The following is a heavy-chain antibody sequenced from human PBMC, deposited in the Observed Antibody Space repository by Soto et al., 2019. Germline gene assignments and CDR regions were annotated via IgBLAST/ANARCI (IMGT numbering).Heavy chain of an antibody. V-gene: IGHV1-8*01. Sequence: ASVKVSCKASGYTFTSYDINWVRQATGQGLEWMGWMNPNSGNTGYAQKFQGRVTMTRNTSISTAYMELSSLRSEDTAVYYGARGAGMAEAGPHAFDFWGQGTMVTVSS. D-gene: IGHD6-13*01. J-gene: IGHJ3*01. CDR2: MNPNSGNT. CDR3: ARGAGMAEAGPHAFDF. CDR1: GYTFTSYD.